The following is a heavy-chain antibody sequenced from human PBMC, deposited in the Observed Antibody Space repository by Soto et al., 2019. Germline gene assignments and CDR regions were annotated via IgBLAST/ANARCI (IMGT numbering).Heavy chain of an antibody. CDR1: GFTFSSYG. J-gene: IGHJ6*03. CDR2: ISYDGSNK. CDR3: AKGGVTPQYYYYMDG. Sequence: GGSLRLSCAASGFTFSSYGMHWVRQAPGKGLEWVAVISYDGSNKYYADSVKGRFTISRDNSKNTLYLQMNSLRAEDTAVYYCAKGGVTPQYYYYMDGWGKGTTVTVSS. D-gene: IGHD3-16*01. V-gene: IGHV3-30*18.